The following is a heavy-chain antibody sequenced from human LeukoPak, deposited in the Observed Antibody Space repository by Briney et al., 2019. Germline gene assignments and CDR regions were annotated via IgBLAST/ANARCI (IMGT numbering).Heavy chain of an antibody. CDR1: GGSISSGTYY. Sequence: SETLSLTCTVSGGSISSGTYYWSWIRQPAGKGLEWIGRIYTSGSTNYDPSLKSRVTMSVDTSKNQFSLKLSSVTAADTAVYYCARGLGFDPWGQGTLVTVSS. CDR2: IYTSGST. J-gene: IGHJ5*02. V-gene: IGHV4-61*02. CDR3: ARGLGFDP.